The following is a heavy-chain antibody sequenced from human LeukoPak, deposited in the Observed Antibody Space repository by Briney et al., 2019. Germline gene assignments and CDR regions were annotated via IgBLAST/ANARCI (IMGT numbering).Heavy chain of an antibody. V-gene: IGHV1-8*01. D-gene: IGHD1-26*01. Sequence: ASVKVSCKASGYTFTSYDNNRVRQATGPGLEWMGWMNPNSGNTGYAQKFQGRVTMTRNTSISTAYMELSSMRSEDTAVYYCARAVVGATWYYYYYMDVWGKGTTLTISS. CDR2: MNPNSGNT. CDR1: GYTFTSYD. CDR3: ARAVVGATWYYYYYMDV. J-gene: IGHJ6*03.